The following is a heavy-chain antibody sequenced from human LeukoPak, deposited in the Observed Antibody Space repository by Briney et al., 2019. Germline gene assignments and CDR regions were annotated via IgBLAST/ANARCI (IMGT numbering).Heavy chain of an antibody. CDR2: INPNSGGT. J-gene: IGHJ3*02. CDR3: ASQSIVLMVYAISNAFDI. V-gene: IGHV1-2*06. D-gene: IGHD2-8*01. Sequence: GASVKVSCKASGYTFTGYYMHWVRQAPGQGLEWMGRINPNSGGTNYAQKFQGRVTMTRDTSISTAYMELSRLRSDDTAAYYCASQSIVLMVYAISNAFDIRGQGTMVTVSS. CDR1: GYTFTGYY.